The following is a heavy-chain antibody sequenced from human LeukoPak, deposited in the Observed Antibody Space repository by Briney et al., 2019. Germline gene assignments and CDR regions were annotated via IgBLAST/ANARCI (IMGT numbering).Heavy chain of an antibody. CDR2: LDNNGDNT. CDR1: GYTFTTYG. CDR3: AKVRSYGSGSSNFDY. D-gene: IGHD3-10*01. V-gene: IGHV3-23*01. Sequence: GGSLRLSCVGSGYTFTTYGMSWVRQAPGKGLEWVSGLDNNGDNTYYADSVKGRFTISRDNSKNTLYLQMNSLRVEDTAVYYCAKVRSYGSGSSNFDYWGQGTLVTVSS. J-gene: IGHJ4*02.